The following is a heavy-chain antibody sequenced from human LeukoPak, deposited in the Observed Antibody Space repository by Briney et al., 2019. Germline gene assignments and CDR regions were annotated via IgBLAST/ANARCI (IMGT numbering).Heavy chain of an antibody. CDR2: MNPNGGNT. V-gene: IGHV1-8*01. CDR3: ARGPVEYYDSRGYAFDI. J-gene: IGHJ3*02. CDR1: GYTFTSYD. D-gene: IGHD3-22*01. Sequence: ASVKVSCKASGYTFTSYDINWVRQATGQGLEWMGWMNPNGGNTGYAQKFQGRVTMTRNTSISTAYMELSSPRSEDTAVYYCARGPVEYYDSRGYAFDIWGQGTMVTVSS.